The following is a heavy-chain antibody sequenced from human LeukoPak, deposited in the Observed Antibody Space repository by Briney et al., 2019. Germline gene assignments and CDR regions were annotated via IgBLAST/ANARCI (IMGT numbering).Heavy chain of an antibody. V-gene: IGHV3-15*01. CDR3: TTGQWLVTTN. CDR1: GFTFSNAW. Sequence: RPGGSLRLSCAASGFTFSNAWMSWVRQAPGKGLEWVGHIKSKTDGGTTDYAAPVKGRFTISRDDSKNTLYLQMNSLKTEDTAVYYCTTGQWLVTTNWGQGTLVTVSS. D-gene: IGHD6-19*01. CDR2: IKSKTDGGTT. J-gene: IGHJ4*02.